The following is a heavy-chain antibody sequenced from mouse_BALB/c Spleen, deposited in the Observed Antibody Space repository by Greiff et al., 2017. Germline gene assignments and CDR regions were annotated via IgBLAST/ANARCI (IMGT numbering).Heavy chain of an antibody. V-gene: IGHV1-54*01. CDR2: INPGSGGT. CDR1: GYAFTNYL. J-gene: IGHJ3*01. Sequence: VQLQESGAELVRPGTSVKVSCKASGYAFTNYLIEWVKQRPGQGLEWIGVINPGSGGTNYNEKFKGKATLTADKSSSTAYMQLSSLTSDDSAVYFCARSEYGNYWFAYWGQGTLVTVSA. D-gene: IGHD2-10*02. CDR3: ARSEYGNYWFAY.